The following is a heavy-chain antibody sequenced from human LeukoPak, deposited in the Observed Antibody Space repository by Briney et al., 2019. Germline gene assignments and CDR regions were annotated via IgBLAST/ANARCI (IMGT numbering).Heavy chain of an antibody. CDR2: VHHGGAS. CDR3: ASHVTVLGTRGFDF. Sequence: SETLSLTCAASGDSITSHSWWSWVRQPPGKGLEWIGEVHHGGASNYDPSLESRVTISVDKSKNRFSLNLRSVTAADTATYYCASHVTVLGTRGFDFWGRGTLVTVS. CDR1: GDSITSHSW. V-gene: IGHV4-4*02. D-gene: IGHD6-19*01. J-gene: IGHJ4*02.